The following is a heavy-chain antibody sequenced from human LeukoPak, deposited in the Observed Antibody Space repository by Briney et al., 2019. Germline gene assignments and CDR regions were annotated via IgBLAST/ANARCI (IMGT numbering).Heavy chain of an antibody. J-gene: IGHJ5*02. CDR1: GGSISSYY. Sequence: SETLSLTCTVSGGSISSYYWSWIRQPPGKGLEWIGYIYCSGSTNYNPSLKSRVTISVDTSKNQFSLKLSSVTAADTAVYYCAREGRPYSNYNWFDPWGQGTLVTVSS. V-gene: IGHV4-59*01. CDR2: IYCSGST. D-gene: IGHD4-11*01. CDR3: AREGRPYSNYNWFDP.